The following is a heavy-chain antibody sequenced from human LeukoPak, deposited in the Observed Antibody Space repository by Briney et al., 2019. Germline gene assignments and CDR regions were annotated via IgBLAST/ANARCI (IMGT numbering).Heavy chain of an antibody. CDR3: ARETSLAGFASGLGFNY. D-gene: IGHD6-19*01. CDR1: GGSFSGYY. CDR2: IYGSGNT. J-gene: IGHJ4*02. Sequence: SETLSLTYAVYGGSFSGYYWSWIRQPPGKGLEWIGYIYGSGNTNYNPSLKSRVTMSIDTSKNQFSLKLTSVTAADTATYYCARETSLAGFASGLGFNYWGQGILVTVSS. V-gene: IGHV4-59*01.